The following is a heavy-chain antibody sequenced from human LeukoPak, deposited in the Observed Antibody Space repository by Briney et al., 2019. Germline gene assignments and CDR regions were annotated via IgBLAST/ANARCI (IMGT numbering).Heavy chain of an antibody. D-gene: IGHD5-24*01. CDR3: AREGRDGYNYPKYYYYYMDV. V-gene: IGHV3-66*01. Sequence: GGSLRLSCAASGFTVSSNYMSWVRQAPGRGLEWVSVIYSGGSTYYADSVPGRFTISRDNSKNTLYLQMNSLRAEDTAVYYCAREGRDGYNYPKYYYYYMDVWGKGTTVTISS. CDR2: IYSGGST. J-gene: IGHJ6*03. CDR1: GFTVSSNY.